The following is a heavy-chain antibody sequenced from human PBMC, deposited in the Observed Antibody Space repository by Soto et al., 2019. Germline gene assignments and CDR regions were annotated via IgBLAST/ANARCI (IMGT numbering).Heavy chain of an antibody. CDR1: GGSFSGYY. V-gene: IGHV4-34*01. CDR3: ASEKITGLFEY. D-gene: IGHD3-16*01. CDR2: INHSAST. Sequence: QVQLQQWGAGLLKPSETLSLTCAVYGGSFSGYYWTWIRQPPGTGLEWIGEINHSASTNYNPSLKVRVTISLDTSKNQFSLKLTSVAAAVTAVYYYASEKITGLFEYWGEGSLVSVAS. J-gene: IGHJ4*02.